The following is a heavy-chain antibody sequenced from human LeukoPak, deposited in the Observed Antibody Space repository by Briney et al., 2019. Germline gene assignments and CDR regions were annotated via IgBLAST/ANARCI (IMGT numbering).Heavy chain of an antibody. CDR1: GGSFGGYY. V-gene: IGHV4-34*01. Sequence: SETLSLTCAVYGGSFGGYYWSWVRQPPGKGLEWIGEINHSGSTNYNPSLKSRVTISVDTSKNQFSLKLSSVTAADTAVYYCARTKRDFYSNSRYFDLWGRGTLVTVSS. D-gene: IGHD4-11*01. CDR2: INHSGST. J-gene: IGHJ2*01. CDR3: ARTKRDFYSNSRYFDL.